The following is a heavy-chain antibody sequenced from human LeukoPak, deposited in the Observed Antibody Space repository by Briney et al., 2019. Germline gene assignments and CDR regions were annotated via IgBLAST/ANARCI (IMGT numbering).Heavy chain of an antibody. J-gene: IGHJ6*03. CDR2: IIPIFGTA. CDR3: ASSYCSGGSCYGSLYYYYYYMDV. D-gene: IGHD2-15*01. Sequence: ASVKVSCKASGGTFSSYAISGVRQAPGQGLEWMGGIIPIFGTANYAQKFQCRVTITTDESTSTAYMELSSLRSEDTAVYYCASSYCSGGSCYGSLYYYYYYMDVWGKGTTVTVSS. V-gene: IGHV1-69*05. CDR1: GGTFSSYA.